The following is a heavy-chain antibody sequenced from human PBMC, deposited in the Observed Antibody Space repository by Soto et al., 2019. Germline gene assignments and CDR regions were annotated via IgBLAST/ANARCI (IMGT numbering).Heavy chain of an antibody. D-gene: IGHD1-26*01. J-gene: IGHJ4*02. CDR2: TYYSGST. CDR3: AREVGATTGHYFDY. CDR1: GGSINSGGYY. Sequence: QVQLQESGPGLAKPSQTLSLTCTVSGGSINSGGYYWSWIRHHPGKGLEWIGYTYYSGSTYYNPSLKSRVTISVDTSKNQFSLKLSSVTAADTAVYYCAREVGATTGHYFDYWGQGTLVTVSS. V-gene: IGHV4-31*03.